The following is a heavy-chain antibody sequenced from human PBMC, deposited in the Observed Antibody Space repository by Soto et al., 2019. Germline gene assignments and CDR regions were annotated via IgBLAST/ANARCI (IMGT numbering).Heavy chain of an antibody. CDR2: IYYSGST. CDR1: GGSISSGDYY. Sequence: SETLSLTCTVSGGSISSGDYYWSWIRQPPGKGLEWIGYIYYSGSTYYNPSLKSRVTISVDTSKNQFSLKLSSVTAADTAVYYCAREGMTTATTYSWGQGTLVTVS. J-gene: IGHJ4*02. CDR3: AREGMTTATTYS. V-gene: IGHV4-30-4*01. D-gene: IGHD4-17*01.